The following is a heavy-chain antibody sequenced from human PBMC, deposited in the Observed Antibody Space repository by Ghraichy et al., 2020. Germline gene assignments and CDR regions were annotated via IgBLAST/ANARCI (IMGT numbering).Heavy chain of an antibody. CDR3: ARAASIAARLDYYYGMDV. CDR1: GGTFSSYA. D-gene: IGHD6-6*01. J-gene: IGHJ6*02. V-gene: IGHV1-69*13. Sequence: SVKVSCKASGGTFSSYAISWVRQAPGQGLEWMGGIIPIFGTANYAQKFQGRVTITADESTSTAYMELSSLRSEDTAVYYCARAASIAARLDYYYGMDVWGQGTTVTVSS. CDR2: IIPIFGTA.